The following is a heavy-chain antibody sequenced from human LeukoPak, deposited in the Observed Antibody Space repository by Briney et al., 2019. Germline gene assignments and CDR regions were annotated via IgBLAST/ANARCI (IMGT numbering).Heavy chain of an antibody. CDR1: GDSISSSY. V-gene: IGHV4-59*01. CDR2: IDNSGST. Sequence: SQTLSLTCTVSGDSISSSYWSWVRQPPGKGLEWIGYIDNSGSTNYNPSLKSRVTISLDTPKSQFSLKLSSVTAADTAVYYCARAPLYSGGSGWSIYYFYAMDVWGQGTTVTVSS. CDR3: ARAPLYSGGSGWSIYYFYAMDV. J-gene: IGHJ6*02. D-gene: IGHD6-19*01.